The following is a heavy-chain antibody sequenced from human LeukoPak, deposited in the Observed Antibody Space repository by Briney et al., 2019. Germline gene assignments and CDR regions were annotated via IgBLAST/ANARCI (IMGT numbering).Heavy chain of an antibody. CDR2: INQYGGT. J-gene: IGHJ4*02. CDR1: GGSLSGYH. CDR3: ARKSSSWSTLYYFDY. Sequence: SETLSLTCAVCGGSLSGYHWSWSRQPPGKGLEWIGEINQYGGTNYNPSLKSRVTISLDTSNNQFSLKLTSVTAADTAVYYCARKSSSWSTLYYFDYWGQGALVTVSS. V-gene: IGHV4-34*01. D-gene: IGHD6-13*01.